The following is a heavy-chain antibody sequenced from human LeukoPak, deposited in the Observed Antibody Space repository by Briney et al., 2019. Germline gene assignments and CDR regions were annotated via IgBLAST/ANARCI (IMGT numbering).Heavy chain of an antibody. J-gene: IGHJ4*02. Sequence: GASVKVSCKASGGTFSSYAISWVRQAPGQGLEWMGGIIPIFGTANYAQKFQGRVTITADESTSTAYMELSSLRSEDTAVYYCASDIWFGELNYYFDYWGQGTLVTVSS. CDR2: IIPIFGTA. CDR3: ASDIWFGELNYYFDY. V-gene: IGHV1-69*13. CDR1: GGTFSSYA. D-gene: IGHD3-10*01.